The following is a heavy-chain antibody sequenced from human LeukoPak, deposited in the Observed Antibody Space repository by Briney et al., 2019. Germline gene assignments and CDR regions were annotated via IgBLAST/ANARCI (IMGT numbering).Heavy chain of an antibody. CDR2: IYYSGST. Sequence: SETLSLTCPVSGGSISSYYWSWIRQPPGKGLEWIGYIYYSGSTNYNPSLKSRVTISVDTSKNQFSLKLSSVTAADTAVYYCASHPPGTWGQGTLVTVSS. J-gene: IGHJ4*02. CDR3: ASHPPGT. CDR1: GGSISSYY. D-gene: IGHD1-1*01. V-gene: IGHV4-59*01.